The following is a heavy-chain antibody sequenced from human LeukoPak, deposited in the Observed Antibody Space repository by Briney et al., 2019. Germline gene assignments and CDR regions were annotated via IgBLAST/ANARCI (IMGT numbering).Heavy chain of an antibody. Sequence: SETLSLTCAVYGGSFSGYYWSWIRQPPGKGLEWIGEINHSGSTNYNPSLKSRVTISVDTSKNQFSLKLSSVTAADTAVYYCARGPGEMATISNYYYYYMDVWGKGTTVTVSS. CDR1: GGSFSGYY. D-gene: IGHD5-24*01. J-gene: IGHJ6*03. V-gene: IGHV4-34*01. CDR2: INHSGST. CDR3: ARGPGEMATISNYYYYYMDV.